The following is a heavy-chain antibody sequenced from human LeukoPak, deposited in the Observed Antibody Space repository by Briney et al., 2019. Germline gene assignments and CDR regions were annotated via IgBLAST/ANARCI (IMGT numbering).Heavy chain of an antibody. CDR1: GYTFTGYY. V-gene: IGHV1-2*04. D-gene: IGHD1-26*01. Sequence: GASVKVSCKASGYTFTGYYMHWVRQAPGQGLEWMGWINPNSGGTNYAQKFQGWVTMTRDTSISTAYMELSRLRSDDTAVYYCAREYSGSYDAFDIWGQGTMVTVSS. J-gene: IGHJ3*02. CDR2: INPNSGGT. CDR3: AREYSGSYDAFDI.